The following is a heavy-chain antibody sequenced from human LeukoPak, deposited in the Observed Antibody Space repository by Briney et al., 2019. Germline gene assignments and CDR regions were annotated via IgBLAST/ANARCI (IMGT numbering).Heavy chain of an antibody. CDR3: AREVQLERRDSNWFDP. V-gene: IGHV4-39*07. Sequence: SETLSLTCTVSGGSISSSSYYWGWIRQPPGKGLEWIGSIYYSGSTYYNPSLKSRVTISVDRSKNQFSLKLSSVTAADTAVYYRAREVQLERRDSNWFDPWGQGTLVTVSS. CDR2: IYYSGST. CDR1: GGSISSSSYY. J-gene: IGHJ5*02. D-gene: IGHD1-1*01.